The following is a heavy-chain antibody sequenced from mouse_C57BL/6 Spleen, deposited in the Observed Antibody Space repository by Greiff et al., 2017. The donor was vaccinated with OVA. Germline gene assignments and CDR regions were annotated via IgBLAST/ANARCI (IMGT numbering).Heavy chain of an antibody. CDR2: IDPSDSET. Sequence: VKLQQPGAELVRPGSSVKLSCKASGYTFTSYWMHWVKQRPIQGLEWIGNIDPSDSETHYNQKFKDKATLTVDKSSSTAYMQLSSLTSEDSAVYYCARGDYYGSTPMDYWGQGTSVTVSS. CDR3: ARGDYYGSTPMDY. CDR1: GYTFTSYW. J-gene: IGHJ4*01. D-gene: IGHD1-1*01. V-gene: IGHV1-52*01.